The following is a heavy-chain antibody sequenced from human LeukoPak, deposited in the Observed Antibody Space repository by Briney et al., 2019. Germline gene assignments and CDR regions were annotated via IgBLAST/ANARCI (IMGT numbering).Heavy chain of an antibody. J-gene: IGHJ4*02. V-gene: IGHV3-66*01. D-gene: IGHD3-10*01. Sequence: GGSLRLSCAASGFTFSSYAMSWVRQAPGKGLEWVSVIYSGSSTYYADSVKGRFTISRDNSKNTLYLQMNSLRAEDTAVYYCARNYGSGSYLAFDYWGQGTLVTVSS. CDR3: ARNYGSGSYLAFDY. CDR1: GFTFSSYA. CDR2: IYSGSST.